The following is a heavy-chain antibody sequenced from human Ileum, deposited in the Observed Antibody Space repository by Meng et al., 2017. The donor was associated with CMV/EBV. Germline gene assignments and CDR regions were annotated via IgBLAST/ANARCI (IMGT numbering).Heavy chain of an antibody. CDR2: IYWDDDK. V-gene: IGHV2-5*02. CDR3: AHSPGTYYYNSGGYYSFGYFDY. CDR1: VS. D-gene: IGHD3-22*01. J-gene: IGHJ4*02. Sequence: VSVGWNRQPPGEALEWLALIYWDDDKRYSPSLRSRLTITKDTSKNQVVLTMTNVDPADTATYYCAHSPGTYYYNSGGYYSFGYFDYWGQGALVTVSS.